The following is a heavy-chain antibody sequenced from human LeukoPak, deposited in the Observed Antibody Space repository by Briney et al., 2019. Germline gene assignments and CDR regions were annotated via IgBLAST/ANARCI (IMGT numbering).Heavy chain of an antibody. CDR1: GFTFSSYA. CDR2: ISYDGSNK. Sequence: GGSLRLSCAPSGFTFSSYAMHWVRQAPGKGREWVAVISYDGSNKYYADSVKGRFTISRDNSKNTLYLQMNSLRAEDTAVYYCAFGSSWYLRAFDIWGQGTMVTVSS. CDR3: AFGSSWYLRAFDI. V-gene: IGHV3-30-3*01. J-gene: IGHJ3*02. D-gene: IGHD6-13*01.